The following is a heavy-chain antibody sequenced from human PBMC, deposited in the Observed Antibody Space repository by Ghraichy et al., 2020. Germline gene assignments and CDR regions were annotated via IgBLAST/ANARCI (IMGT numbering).Heavy chain of an antibody. CDR1: GFIFTNYA. J-gene: IGHJ4*02. Sequence: GGSLRLSCAASGFIFTNYAMSWVRQAPGKGLEWVSAITGNGGSAFYALSAKGRFTISRDSSKNTMYLQMNRLRAEDTAVYYCAKARDDGDRGWDDGGQGNPVIVS. CDR3: AKARDDGDRGWDD. V-gene: IGHV3-23*01. D-gene: IGHD4-17*01. CDR2: ITGNGGSA.